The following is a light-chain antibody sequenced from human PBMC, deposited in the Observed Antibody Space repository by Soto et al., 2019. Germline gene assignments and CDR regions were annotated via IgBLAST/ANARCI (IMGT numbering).Light chain of an antibody. Sequence: QSVLTQPPSASGTPGQRVTISCSGSSSNIGSNTVNWHQQLPGTAPKLLIYSNNQRPSGVPDRFSGSKSGTSASLAISGLQSEDEADYYCAAWDDSLNGFYVFGTGTKVTVL. V-gene: IGLV1-44*01. CDR2: SNN. CDR3: AAWDDSLNGFYV. CDR1: SSNIGSNT. J-gene: IGLJ1*01.